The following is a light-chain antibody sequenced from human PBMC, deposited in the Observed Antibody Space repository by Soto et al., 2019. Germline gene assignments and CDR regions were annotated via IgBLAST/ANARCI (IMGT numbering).Light chain of an antibody. CDR3: QQYNNWPQA. J-gene: IGKJ3*01. CDR1: QSVSNN. CDR2: GAS. Sequence: ETVMTQSPATLSVSPGERVTLSCWARQSVSNNLAWYQQKPGQAPRLLLYGASTRATGIPARFSGTRSGTEFTLTISSLQSEDFAVYYCQQYNNWPQAFGPGTKVDIK. V-gene: IGKV3-15*01.